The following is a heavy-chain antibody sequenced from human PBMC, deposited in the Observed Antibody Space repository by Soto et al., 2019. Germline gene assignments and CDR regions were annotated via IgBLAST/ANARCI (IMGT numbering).Heavy chain of an antibody. CDR1: GFTFSRSW. V-gene: IGHV3-7*01. CDR3: AIVDCTGNNCRPYAYYPMDV. Sequence: PGGSLRLSCVVSGFTFSRSWSWMSWVRQAPGKGPEWVANIKQDGTEKNYVDAVKGRFTISIDNSKNTMYLQMNSLRAEDTAVYYCAIVDCTGNNCRPYAYYPMDVWGPGTTVTVSS. D-gene: IGHD2-8*02. J-gene: IGHJ6*02. CDR2: IKQDGTEK.